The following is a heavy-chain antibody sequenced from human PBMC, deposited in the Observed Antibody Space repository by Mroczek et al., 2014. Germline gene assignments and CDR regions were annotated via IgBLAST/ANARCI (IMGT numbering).Heavy chain of an antibody. CDR3: ARGRALGSTNDY. CDR2: INHSGST. D-gene: IGHD1-26*01. V-gene: IGHV4-34*01. CDR1: GGSFSGYY. J-gene: IGHJ4*02. Sequence: VQLQESGAGLLKPSETLSLTCAVYGGSFSGYYWSWIRQPPGKGLEWIGEINHSGSTNYNPSLKSRVTISVDTSKNQFSLRLSSVTAADTAVYYCARGRALGSTNDYWGQGTLVTVSS.